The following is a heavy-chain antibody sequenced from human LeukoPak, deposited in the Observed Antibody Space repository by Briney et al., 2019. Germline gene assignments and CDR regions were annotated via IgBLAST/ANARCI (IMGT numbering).Heavy chain of an antibody. CDR2: ISYDGSNK. V-gene: IGHV3-30-3*01. CDR3: ARSARGYSYGPFYYFDY. Sequence: GGSLRLSCAASGFTFSSYATHWVRQAPGKGLEWVAVISYDGSNKYYADSVKGRFTISRDNSKNTLYLQMNSLRAEDTAVYYCARSARGYSYGPFYYFDYWGQGTLVTVSS. J-gene: IGHJ4*02. CDR1: GFTFSSYA. D-gene: IGHD5-18*01.